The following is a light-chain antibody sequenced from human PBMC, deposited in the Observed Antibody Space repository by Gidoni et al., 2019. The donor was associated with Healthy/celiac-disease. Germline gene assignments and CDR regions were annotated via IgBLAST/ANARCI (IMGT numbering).Light chain of an antibody. CDR1: QSISSY. CDR3: QQSYSTSPLT. V-gene: IGKV1-39*01. J-gene: IGKJ4*01. Sequence: DIQMTQSPSSLSASVGDRVTITCRASQSISSYLNWYQQKPGKAPKLLIYAASSLQSGVPSRFSGSGSGTDFTLTISSLQPEDVATYYCQQSYSTSPLTFGGXTKVEIK. CDR2: AAS.